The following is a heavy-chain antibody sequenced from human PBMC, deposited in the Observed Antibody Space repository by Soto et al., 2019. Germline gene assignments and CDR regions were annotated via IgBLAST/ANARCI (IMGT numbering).Heavy chain of an antibody. J-gene: IGHJ4*02. Sequence: QVQLVESGGGVVQPGRSLRLSCAASGFTFSNYAMHWVRQAPGKGLEWVAIISYDGSNKYYADSVKGRFTTSRDSSKNTLYLQMNSLRAEYTAVYYCARGNCISTNCYFDYWGRGTLVTVSS. CDR3: ARGNCISTNCYFDY. CDR2: ISYDGSNK. V-gene: IGHV3-30-3*01. D-gene: IGHD2-2*01. CDR1: GFTFSNYA.